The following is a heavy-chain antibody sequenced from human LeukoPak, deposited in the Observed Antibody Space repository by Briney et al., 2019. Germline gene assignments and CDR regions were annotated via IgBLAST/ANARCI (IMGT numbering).Heavy chain of an antibody. CDR3: ATSNYYDSSGCFDY. V-gene: IGHV1-2*02. CDR1: GYTLTGYY. CDR2: INPNSGGT. Sequence: ASVKVSCKASGYTLTGYYMHWVRQAPGQGLEWMGWINPNSGGTNYAQKFQGRVTMTRDTSISTAYMELSRLRSDDTAVYYCATSNYYDSSGCFDYWGQGTLVTVSS. D-gene: IGHD3-22*01. J-gene: IGHJ4*02.